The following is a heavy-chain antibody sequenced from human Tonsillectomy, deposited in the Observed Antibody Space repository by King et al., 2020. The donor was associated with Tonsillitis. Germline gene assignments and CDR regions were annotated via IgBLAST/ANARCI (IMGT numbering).Heavy chain of an antibody. V-gene: IGHV3-33*01. D-gene: IGHD2-21*02. CDR3: AREDCGGDCVAAIYDY. CDR2: SWYDGSNK. Sequence: VQLVESGGGVVQPGRSLRLSCAASGFTFSSYGMHWVCQAPGKGLEWVAVSWYDGSNKYYADSVKGRFTISRDNSKNTLYLQMNSLRAEDTAVYYWAREDCGGDCVAAIYDYWGQGTLVTVSS. CDR1: GFTFSSYG. J-gene: IGHJ4*02.